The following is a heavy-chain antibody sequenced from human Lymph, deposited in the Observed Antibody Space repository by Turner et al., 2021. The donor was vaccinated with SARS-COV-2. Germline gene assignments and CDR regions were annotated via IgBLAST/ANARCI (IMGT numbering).Heavy chain of an antibody. CDR1: GFTCSNAR. CDR3: TTDIWEYSSDWFEHDAFDI. V-gene: IGHV3-15*01. CDR2: IKSKTDDGTT. D-gene: IGHD6-19*01. J-gene: IGHJ3*02. Sequence: EVQLVESGGGLVKPAGFLRLSCAASGFTCSNARLSWVRQAPGKGLEWVGRIKSKTDDGTTDYAAPVKGRFTISRDDSKNTLYLQMNSLKTEDAAVYYCTTDIWEYSSDWFEHDAFDIWGQGTMVTISS.